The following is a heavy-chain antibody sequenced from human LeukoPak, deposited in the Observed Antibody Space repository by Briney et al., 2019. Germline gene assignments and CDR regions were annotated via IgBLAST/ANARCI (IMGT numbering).Heavy chain of an antibody. CDR2: IYYSGST. J-gene: IGHJ4*02. CDR1: GGSISSSSYY. Sequence: PSETLSLTCTVSGGSISSSSYYWGWIRQPPGKGLEWIGSIYYSGSTYYNPSLKSRVTISVDTSKNQFSLKLSSVTAADTAVYYCARARVFHYYDSSGYIDYWGQGTLVTVSS. D-gene: IGHD3-22*01. V-gene: IGHV4-39*01. CDR3: ARARVFHYYDSSGYIDY.